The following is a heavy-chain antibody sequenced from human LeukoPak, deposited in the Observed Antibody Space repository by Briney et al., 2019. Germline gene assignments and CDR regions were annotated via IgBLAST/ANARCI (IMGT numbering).Heavy chain of an antibody. CDR3: ARGDLWFGELLSLDY. CDR1: GGTFSSYA. Sequence: GASVKVSCKASGGTFSSYAISWVRQATGQGLEWMGWMNPNSGNTGYAQRFQGRVTITRNTSISTAYMELSSLRSEDTAVYYCARGDLWFGELLSLDYWGQGTLVTVSS. CDR2: MNPNSGNT. D-gene: IGHD3-10*01. J-gene: IGHJ4*02. V-gene: IGHV1-8*03.